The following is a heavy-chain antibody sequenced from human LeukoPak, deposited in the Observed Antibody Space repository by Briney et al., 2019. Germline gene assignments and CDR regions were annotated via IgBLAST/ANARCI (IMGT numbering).Heavy chain of an antibody. CDR1: GYTLTELS. D-gene: IGHD7-27*01. V-gene: IGHV1-24*01. CDR3: ATDAPITGDEDYYYYGMDV. J-gene: IGHJ6*02. Sequence: ASVKVSCKVSGYTLTELSMHWVRQAPGKGLEWMGGLDPEDGETIYAQKFQGRVTMTEDTSTDTAYMELSSLRSEDTAVYYCATDAPITGDEDYYYYGMDVWGQGTTVTVSS. CDR2: LDPEDGET.